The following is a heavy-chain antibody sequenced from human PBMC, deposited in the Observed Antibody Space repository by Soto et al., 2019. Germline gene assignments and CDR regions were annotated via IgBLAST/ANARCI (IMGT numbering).Heavy chain of an antibody. Sequence: GGSLRLSCAASGFTFSSYGMHWVRQAPGKGLEWVAVISYDGSNKYYADSVKGRFTISRDNSKNTLYLQMNSLRAEDTAVYYCAKVDVLRFLEWFRSSEAHYYYYGMDVWGQGTTVTVSS. CDR3: AKVDVLRFLEWFRSSEAHYYYYGMDV. D-gene: IGHD3-3*01. CDR2: ISYDGSNK. CDR1: GFTFSSYG. J-gene: IGHJ6*02. V-gene: IGHV3-30*18.